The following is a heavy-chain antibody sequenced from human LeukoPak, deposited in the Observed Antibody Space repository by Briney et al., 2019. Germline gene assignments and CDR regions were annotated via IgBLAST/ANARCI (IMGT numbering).Heavy chain of an antibody. CDR2: ISGSGGNT. J-gene: IGHJ4*02. V-gene: IGHV3-23*01. CDR1: GFTFSSYG. CDR3: TRGGVDY. Sequence: GGSLRLSCAASGFTFSSYGMNWVRQAPGKGLEWVSAISGSGGNTYYADSVKGRFTISRDNSKNTLYLQMNSLRAEDTAVYYCTRGGVDYWGQGTLVTVSS.